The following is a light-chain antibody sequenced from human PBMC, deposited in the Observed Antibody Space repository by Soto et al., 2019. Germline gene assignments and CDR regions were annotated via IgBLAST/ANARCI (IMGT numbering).Light chain of an antibody. J-gene: IGLJ2*01. CDR3: ETWDTNVVV. CDR2: LEGSGSY. V-gene: IGLV4-60*02. Sequence: QPVLTQSSSASASLGSSVKLTCTLSSGHSTYIIAWHQQQPAKAPRYLMKLEGSGSYNKGSGIPDRFSGSSSGADRYLTISNLQFEDEADYYCETWDTNVVVFGGGTKLTVL. CDR1: SGHSTYI.